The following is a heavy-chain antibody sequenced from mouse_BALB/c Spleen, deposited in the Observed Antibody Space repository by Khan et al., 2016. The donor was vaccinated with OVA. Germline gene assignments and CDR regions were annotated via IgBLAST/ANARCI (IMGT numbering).Heavy chain of an antibody. D-gene: IGHD1-3*01. CDR2: IYPGNSDT. CDR3: TRGGYSSFAY. CDR1: GYSFTSYL. V-gene: IGHV1-5*01. J-gene: IGHJ3*01. Sequence: VHVKQSGTVLARPGASVKMSCKASGYSFTSYLIHWVKQRPGQGLEWIGDIYPGNSDTSYNQKFKDKAKLTAGTSASTAYMEVSNLTNEDSAVYYGTRGGYSSFAYWGQGTLVTVSA.